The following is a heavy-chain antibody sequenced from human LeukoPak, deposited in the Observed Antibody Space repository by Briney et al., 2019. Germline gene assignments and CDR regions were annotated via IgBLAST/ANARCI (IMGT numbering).Heavy chain of an antibody. Sequence: GGSLRLSXAASGFTFSSYAMSWVRQAPGKGLEWVSAISGSGGSTYYADSVKGRFTISRDNSKNTLYLQMNSLRAEDTAVYYCAKKRGRYSYAIDYWGQGTLVTDSS. CDR3: AKKRGRYSYAIDY. J-gene: IGHJ4*02. CDR1: GFTFSSYA. V-gene: IGHV3-23*01. D-gene: IGHD5-18*01. CDR2: ISGSGGST.